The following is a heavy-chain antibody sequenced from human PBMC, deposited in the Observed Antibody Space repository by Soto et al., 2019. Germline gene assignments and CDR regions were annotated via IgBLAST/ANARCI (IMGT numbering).Heavy chain of an antibody. CDR2: VSGTGGSA. Sequence: PGGSLRLSCAASGFTFSSYAMTWVRQAPGKGLEWVSGVSGTGGSAYYADSVKGRFTISRDKSTNKLYLHMNSLRAEDTAVYYCARGSAYSDYDLEYWGQGTLVTVSS. CDR3: ARGSAYSDYDLEY. J-gene: IGHJ4*02. CDR1: GFTFSSYA. D-gene: IGHD4-17*01. V-gene: IGHV3-23*01.